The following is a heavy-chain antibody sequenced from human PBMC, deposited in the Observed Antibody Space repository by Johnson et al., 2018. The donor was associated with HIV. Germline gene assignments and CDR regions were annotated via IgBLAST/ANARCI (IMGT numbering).Heavy chain of an antibody. Sequence: VQLVESGGGVVQPGRSLRLSCAASGFTFSSYDMHWVRQAPGKGLEWVSAIGTAGDTYYPSSVKGRLTISRENDNHSLYLQMNSLRAGDTAVYDCARGLGLSDAFDIWGQGTMVTVSS. J-gene: IGHJ3*02. D-gene: IGHD6-19*01. V-gene: IGHV3-13*01. CDR3: ARGLGLSDAFDI. CDR2: IGTAGDT. CDR1: GFTFSSYD.